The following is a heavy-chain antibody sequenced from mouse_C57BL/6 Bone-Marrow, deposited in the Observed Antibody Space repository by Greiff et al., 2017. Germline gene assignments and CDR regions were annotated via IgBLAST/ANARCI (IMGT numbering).Heavy chain of an antibody. J-gene: IGHJ4*01. Sequence: VQLQQSGAELVRPGTSVKVSCKASGYAFTNYLIEWVKQRPGQGLEWIGVINPGSGGTNYNEKFKGKATLTADKSSSTAYMQLSSLTSEDSAVYFCAREVSGVYYYAMDYWGQGTSVTVSS. D-gene: IGHD1-3*01. CDR1: GYAFTNYL. V-gene: IGHV1-54*01. CDR2: INPGSGGT. CDR3: AREVSGVYYYAMDY.